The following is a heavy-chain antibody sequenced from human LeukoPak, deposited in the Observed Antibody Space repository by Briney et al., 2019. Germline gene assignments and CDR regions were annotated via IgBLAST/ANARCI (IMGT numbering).Heavy chain of an antibody. Sequence: PGRSLRLSCAASGFTFSNYAIHWVRQAPGKGLEWVALISHDGSSEYYGDSMKGRFTISIDNSRNTFYLQMNSLRAEDTAVYYCASRFEWLSSFDYWGQGTLVTVSS. J-gene: IGHJ4*02. CDR3: ASRFEWLSSFDY. CDR2: ISHDGSSE. D-gene: IGHD3-3*01. CDR1: GFTFSNYA. V-gene: IGHV3-30*03.